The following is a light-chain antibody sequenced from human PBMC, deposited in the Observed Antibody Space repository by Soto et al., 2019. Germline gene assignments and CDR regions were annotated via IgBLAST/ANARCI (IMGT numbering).Light chain of an antibody. CDR3: QQYGSSPFIT. V-gene: IGKV3-20*01. CDR1: QSVINNY. J-gene: IGKJ5*01. CDR2: GVS. Sequence: EIVLTQSPGTLSLSPGERATLSCRASQSVINNYLAWYQQKPGQAPRPLIYGVSIRATGIPDRFSGSGSGTDFTLTISRLEPEDFAVYYCQQYGSSPFITFGQGTRLEIK.